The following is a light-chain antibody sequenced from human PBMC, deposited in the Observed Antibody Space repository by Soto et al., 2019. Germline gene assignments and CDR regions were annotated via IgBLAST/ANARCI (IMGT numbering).Light chain of an antibody. J-gene: IGLJ1*01. CDR3: CSFASSSTYV. Sequence: QSALTQPASVSGSPGQSITISCTGTSSDVGGYDYVSWYQRHPGKAPELMIYEVLNRPSWVSNRFSGSKSGNTASLTISGLQAEDEADYYCCSFASSSTYVFGTGTKLTVL. CDR1: SSDVGGYDY. CDR2: EVL. V-gene: IGLV2-14*01.